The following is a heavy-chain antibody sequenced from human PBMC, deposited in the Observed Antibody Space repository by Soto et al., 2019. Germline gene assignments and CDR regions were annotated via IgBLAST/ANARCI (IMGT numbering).Heavy chain of an antibody. CDR2: IWYDGSNK. Sequence: LRLSCAASGFTFSSYGMHWVRQAPGKGLEWVAVIWYDGSNKYYADSVKGRFTISRDNSKNTLYLQMNSLRAEDTAVYYCARGVTMVREMGNWFDPWGQGTLVTVSS. V-gene: IGHV3-33*01. CDR1: GFTFSSYG. CDR3: ARGVTMVREMGNWFDP. J-gene: IGHJ5*02. D-gene: IGHD3-10*01.